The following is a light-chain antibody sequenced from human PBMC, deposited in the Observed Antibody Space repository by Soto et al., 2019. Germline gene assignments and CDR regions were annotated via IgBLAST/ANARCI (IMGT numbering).Light chain of an antibody. CDR3: SSYTVSSAPVI. V-gene: IGLV2-14*03. Sequence: QSVLTQPASVSGSPGQSITISCSGTSSDIGAYNYVSWYQQHPDKAPKLIIFDVTNRPSGVSGRFSGSKSANTASLTISGLQCEDEADYYCSSYTVSSAPVIFGGGTKVTVL. CDR2: DVT. CDR1: SSDIGAYNY. J-gene: IGLJ2*01.